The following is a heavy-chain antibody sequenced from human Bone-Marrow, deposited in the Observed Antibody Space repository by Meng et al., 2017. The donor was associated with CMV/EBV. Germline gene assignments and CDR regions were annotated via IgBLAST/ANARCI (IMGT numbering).Heavy chain of an antibody. CDR3: ARWVEAKFYYYYGMDV. CDR2: MNPDSGNT. J-gene: IGHJ6*02. D-gene: IGHD1-26*01. V-gene: IGHV1-8*02. CDR1: GGTFSSYT. Sequence: ASVKVSCKASGGTFSSYTSSWVRQATGQGLEWMGWMNPDSGNTGYAQKFQGRVTMTRNTSISTDYMKLSSLRSEDTTVEDGARWVEAKFYYYYGMDVWGQGTTVTVSS.